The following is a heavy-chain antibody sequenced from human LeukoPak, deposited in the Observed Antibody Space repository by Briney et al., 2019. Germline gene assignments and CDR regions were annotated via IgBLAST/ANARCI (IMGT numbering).Heavy chain of an antibody. V-gene: IGHV1-3*01. CDR2: INAGNGNT. Sequence: ASVKVSCKASGYTFTSYAMHWVRQAPGQRLEWMGWINAGNGNTKYSQKFQGRVTITRDTSASTAYMELSRLRSDDTAVYYCAAPELLWFGGGDWFDPWGQGTLVTVSS. D-gene: IGHD3-10*01. CDR3: AAPELLWFGGGDWFDP. CDR1: GYTFTSYA. J-gene: IGHJ5*02.